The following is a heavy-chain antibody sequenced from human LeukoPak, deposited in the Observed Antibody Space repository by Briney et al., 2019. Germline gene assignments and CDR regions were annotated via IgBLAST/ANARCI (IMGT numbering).Heavy chain of an antibody. D-gene: IGHD3-10*01. CDR3: ARGGGSGSYFLDY. J-gene: IGHJ4*02. V-gene: IGHV3-21*01. CDR1: GFTFSSYS. CDR2: ISSSSSYI. Sequence: PGGSLRLSCAASGFTFSSYSMDWVRQAPGKGLEWVSSISSSSSYIYYADSVKGRFTISRDNAKNSLYLQMNSLRAEDTAVYYCARGGGSGSYFLDYWGQETLVTVSS.